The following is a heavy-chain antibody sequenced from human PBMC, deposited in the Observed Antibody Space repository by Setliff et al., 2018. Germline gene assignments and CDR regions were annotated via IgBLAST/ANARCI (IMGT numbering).Heavy chain of an antibody. D-gene: IGHD2-15*01. CDR1: GYIFSSYG. Sequence: ASVKVSCKASGYIFSSYGISWVRQAPGLGLQWMGWISSYNTDITNYAERFQGRITMTTDTSTSAAYMELRGLRSDDTAIYYCAISTLSICSGGSCPNVFDVWGPGTLVTVSS. V-gene: IGHV1-18*01. CDR2: ISSYNTDIT. J-gene: IGHJ3*01. CDR3: AISTLSICSGGSCPNVFDV.